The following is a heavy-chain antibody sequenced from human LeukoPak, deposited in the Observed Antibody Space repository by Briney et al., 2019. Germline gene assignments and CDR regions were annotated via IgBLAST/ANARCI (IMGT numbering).Heavy chain of an antibody. D-gene: IGHD3-22*01. V-gene: IGHV3-33*08. J-gene: IGHJ3*02. CDR1: GFTFSSYE. CDR2: IYYDGSDK. Sequence: GGSLRLSCAASGFTFSSYEMTWVRQAPGKGLEWVSVIYYDGSDKYYADSVRGRFTISRDNSKNTLYLEMNSLRVEDTAVYYCARGGFNDKGAFDMWGQGTMVTVSS. CDR3: ARGGFNDKGAFDM.